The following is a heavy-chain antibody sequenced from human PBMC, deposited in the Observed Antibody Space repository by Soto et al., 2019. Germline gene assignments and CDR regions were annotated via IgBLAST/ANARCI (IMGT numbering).Heavy chain of an antibody. CDR1: GGSFSGYY. J-gene: IGHJ4*02. CDR3: ARVNTYGSGSYYNAD. Sequence: ETLSLTCAVYGGSFSGYYWSWIRQPPGKGLEWIGEINHSGSTNYNPSLKSRVTISVDTSKNQFSLKLSSVTAADTAVYYCARVNTYGSGSYYNADWGQGTLVTVSS. V-gene: IGHV4-34*01. CDR2: INHSGST. D-gene: IGHD3-10*01.